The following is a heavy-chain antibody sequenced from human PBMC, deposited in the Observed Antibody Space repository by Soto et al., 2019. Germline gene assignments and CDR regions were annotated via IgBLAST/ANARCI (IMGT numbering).Heavy chain of an antibody. J-gene: IGHJ5*02. CDR3: ARGSSGYHGNSWFDP. CDR1: GGSFSSYH. CDR2: INHLTTT. D-gene: IGHD3-22*01. V-gene: IGHV4-34*01. Sequence: PWETLSLTCAVYGGSFSSYHWSWIRQTPGKGLEWIGEINHLTTTNYNPSLKSRVIISLDTPKNQFSLKLSSVTAADTAVYYCARGSSGYHGNSWFDPWGQGTLVTVSS.